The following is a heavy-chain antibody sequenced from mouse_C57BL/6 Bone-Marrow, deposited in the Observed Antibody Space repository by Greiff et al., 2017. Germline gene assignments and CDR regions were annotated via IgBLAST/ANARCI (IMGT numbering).Heavy chain of an antibody. J-gene: IGHJ4*01. CDR3: ARFITTMGDY. Sequence: EVKLVESGPGLVKPSQSLSLTCSVTGYSITSGYYWNWIRQFPGNKLEWMGYISYDGSNNYNPSLKNRISITPDTSKNQFFLKLNSVTTEDTATYYCARFITTMGDYWVQGTSVTVSS. CDR2: ISYDGSN. D-gene: IGHD1-1*01. V-gene: IGHV3-6*01. CDR1: GYSITSGYY.